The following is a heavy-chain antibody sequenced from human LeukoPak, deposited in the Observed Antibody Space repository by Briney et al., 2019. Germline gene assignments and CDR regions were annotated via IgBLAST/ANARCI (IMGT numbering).Heavy chain of an antibody. Sequence: SETLSVTCTVSGGSISSSSYYWGWIRQPPGKGLEWIGSIYYSGSTYYNPSLKSRFTISVDTSKNQFSLKLTSVTAADTAVYYCARRLAGTEDYWGQGTLVTVSS. CDR3: ARRLAGTEDY. J-gene: IGHJ4*02. CDR1: GGSISSSSYY. V-gene: IGHV4-39*01. CDR2: IYYSGST. D-gene: IGHD6-13*01.